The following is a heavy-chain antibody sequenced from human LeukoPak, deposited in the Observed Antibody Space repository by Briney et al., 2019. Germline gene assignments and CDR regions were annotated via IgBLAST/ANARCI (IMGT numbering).Heavy chain of an antibody. D-gene: IGHD3-10*01. CDR2: ISWNSGSI. V-gene: IGHV3-9*01. CDR3: AKGSITMVRGVPNWFDP. CDR1: GFTFDDYA. J-gene: IGHJ5*02. Sequence: PGGSLRLSCAASGFTFDDYAMHWVRQAPGKGLEWVSGISWNSGSIGYADSVKGRFTISRDNAKNSLYLQMNSLRAEDTALYYCAKGSITMVRGVPNWFDPWGQGTLVTVSS.